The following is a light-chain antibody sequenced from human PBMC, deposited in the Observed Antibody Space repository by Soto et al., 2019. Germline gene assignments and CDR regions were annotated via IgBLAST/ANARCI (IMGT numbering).Light chain of an antibody. J-gene: IGLJ2*01. V-gene: IGLV1-51*01. Sequence: QSVLTQPPSVSAAPGQKVTISCSGSSSNIENNYVAWYQQFPGMAPKLLISDNNNRPSGIPDRFSASKSGTSATLGITGLQTGDEADYYCGTWDTSLTAVVFGGGTQLTVL. CDR2: DNN. CDR3: GTWDTSLTAVV. CDR1: SSNIENNY.